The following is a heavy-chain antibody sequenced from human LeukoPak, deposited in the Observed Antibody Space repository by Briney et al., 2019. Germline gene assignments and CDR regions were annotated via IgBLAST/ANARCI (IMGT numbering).Heavy chain of an antibody. V-gene: IGHV3-11*01. CDR2: ISSSGSTI. CDR3: ARDHRWALLFKGAFDI. D-gene: IGHD3-10*01. CDR1: GFTFSDYY. Sequence: PGGSLRLSCAASGFTFSDYYMSWIRQAPGKGLEWVLYISSSGSTIYYADSVKGRFTISRDNAKNSLYLQMNSLRAEDTAVYYCARDHRWALLFKGAFDIWGQGTMVTVSS. J-gene: IGHJ3*02.